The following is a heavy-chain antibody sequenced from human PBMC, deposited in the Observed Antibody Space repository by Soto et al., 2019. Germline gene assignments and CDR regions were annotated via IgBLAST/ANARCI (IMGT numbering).Heavy chain of an antibody. Sequence: ASVKVSCKASGYTFTSYYIHWVRQAPGQGLEWMGIINPSGGSTSYAQKFQGRVTMTRNTSISTAYMELSSLRSEDTAVYYCARGPRVTTALIWGQGTLVTVSS. CDR1: GYTFTSYY. CDR3: ARGPRVTTALI. V-gene: IGHV1-46*01. D-gene: IGHD4-17*01. J-gene: IGHJ4*02. CDR2: INPSGGST.